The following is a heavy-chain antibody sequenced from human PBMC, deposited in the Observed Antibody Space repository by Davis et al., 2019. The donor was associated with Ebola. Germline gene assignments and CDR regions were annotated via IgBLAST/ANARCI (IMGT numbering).Heavy chain of an antibody. CDR1: GCTFSSYA. D-gene: IGHD4-23*01. CDR2: IIPIFGTA. CDR3: ASGYGGNFNWYFDL. J-gene: IGHJ2*01. Sequence: SVKVSCKASGCTFSSYAISWVRQAPGQGLEWMGGIIPIFGTANYAQKFQGRVTITADKSTSTAYMELSSLRSDDTAVYYCASGYGGNFNWYFDLWGRGTLVTVSS. V-gene: IGHV1-69*06.